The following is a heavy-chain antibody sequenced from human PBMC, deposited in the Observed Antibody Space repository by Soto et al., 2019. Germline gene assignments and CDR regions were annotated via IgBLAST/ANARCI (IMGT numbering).Heavy chain of an antibody. V-gene: IGHV2-5*01. J-gene: IGHJ4*02. Sequence: QITLKESGPTLVKPTQTLTLTCTFSGFSLSTSGAGVGWIRQPPGKALEWLAIIYWNDDKRYSPSLESRLTITKDTSKNQLVLTVTNMDPVDTATYYCAHRMSTTSFEYWGQGTLVTVSS. CDR2: IYWNDDK. CDR3: AHRMSTTSFEY. CDR1: GFSLSTSGAG. D-gene: IGHD1-7*01.